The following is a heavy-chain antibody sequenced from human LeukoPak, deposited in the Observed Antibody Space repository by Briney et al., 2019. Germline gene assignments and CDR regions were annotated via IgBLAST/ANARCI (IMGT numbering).Heavy chain of an antibody. Sequence: GGSLRLSCAASGFTFSSYGMHWVRQAPGKGLEWVAVISYDGSNKYYADSVKGRFTISRDNFKNTLYLQINSLRAEDTAIYYCAKDLSSMTNFDFWGQGTLVTVSS. CDR2: ISYDGSNK. V-gene: IGHV3-30*18. J-gene: IGHJ4*02. CDR1: GFTFSSYG. CDR3: AKDLSSMTNFDF.